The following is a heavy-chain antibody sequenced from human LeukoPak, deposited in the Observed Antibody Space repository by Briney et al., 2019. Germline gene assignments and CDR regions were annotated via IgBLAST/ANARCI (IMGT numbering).Heavy chain of an antibody. J-gene: IGHJ6*03. CDR3: AREEEGYYYYMDV. Sequence: GGSLRLSCAASGFTFSSYGMHWVRQAPGKGLEWVAFIRYDGSNKYYADSVKGRFTISRDNSKNSLYLQMNSLRAEDTAVYYCAREEEGYYYYMDVWGKGTTVTVSS. CDR1: GFTFSSYG. CDR2: IRYDGSNK. V-gene: IGHV3-30*02.